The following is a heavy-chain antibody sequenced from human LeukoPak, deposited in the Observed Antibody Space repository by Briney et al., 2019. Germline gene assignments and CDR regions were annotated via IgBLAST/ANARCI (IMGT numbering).Heavy chain of an antibody. CDR1: GGSFSGYY. CDR3: ARGGQYDFWSGYYIPAFDI. CDR2: INHIGST. D-gene: IGHD3-3*01. J-gene: IGHJ3*02. Sequence: SETLSLTCAVYGGSFSGYYWSWSRQPPGKGLEWIGEINHIGSTNYNPSLKSQVTISVDTSKNQFSLKLSALAAGDTACYYVARGGQYDFWSGYYIPAFDIWGQGTMVTVSS. V-gene: IGHV4-34*01.